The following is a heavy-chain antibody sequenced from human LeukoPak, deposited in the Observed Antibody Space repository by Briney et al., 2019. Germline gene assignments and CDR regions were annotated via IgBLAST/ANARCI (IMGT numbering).Heavy chain of an antibody. D-gene: IGHD6-6*01. V-gene: IGHV1-8*01. J-gene: IGHJ5*02. CDR3: ARGCRIAARPNLSYWFYP. Sequence: ASVKVSCKASGYTFTSYDINWVRQATGQGLEWMGWMNPNSGNTGYAQKFQGRVTMTRNTSISTAYMGLSSLRSEDTAAYYCARGCRIAARPNLSYWFYPWGQGTLVTVSS. CDR1: GYTFTSYD. CDR2: MNPNSGNT.